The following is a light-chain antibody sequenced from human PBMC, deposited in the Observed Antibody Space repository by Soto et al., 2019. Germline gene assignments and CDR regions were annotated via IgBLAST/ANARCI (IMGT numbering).Light chain of an antibody. V-gene: IGKV3-15*01. J-gene: IGKJ1*01. CDR3: QQYNDWPRT. CDR1: QSVSSN. CDR2: GAS. Sequence: EIVMTQSPATLSGSPGERATLSCRAGQSVSSNLAWYQQEPGQAPRLLIYGASTRATGIPARFSGSGSGTEFTLTISSLQSEDFAVYYCQQYNDWPRTFGQGTKVEIK.